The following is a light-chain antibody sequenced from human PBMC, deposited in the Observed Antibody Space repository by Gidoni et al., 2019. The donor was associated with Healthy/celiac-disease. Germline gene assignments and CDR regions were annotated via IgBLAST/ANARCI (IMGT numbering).Light chain of an antibody. CDR2: RDS. Sequence: SYELTQPLSVSVALGQTARITCGGNNIGSKNVHWYHQKPGQAPVLVIYRDSNRPYGIPERFSGSNSGNTATLTSSRAQAGDEADYYCQVWDSSHVVFGGGTKLTVL. J-gene: IGLJ2*01. V-gene: IGLV3-9*01. CDR3: QVWDSSHVV. CDR1: NIGSKN.